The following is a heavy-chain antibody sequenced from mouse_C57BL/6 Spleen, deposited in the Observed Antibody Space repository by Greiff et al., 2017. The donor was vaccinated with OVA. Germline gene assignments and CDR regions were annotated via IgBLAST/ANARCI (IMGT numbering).Heavy chain of an antibody. CDR3: ARSYDYDGAWFAY. J-gene: IGHJ3*01. CDR2: IYPYNGVS. CDR1: GYSFTGYY. Sequence: EVKLMESGPELVKPGASVKISCKASGYSFTGYYMHWVKQSHGNILDWIGYIYPYNGVSSYNQKFKGKATLTVDKSSSTAYMELRSLTSEDSAVYYCARSYDYDGAWFAYWGQGTLVTVSA. V-gene: IGHV1-31*01. D-gene: IGHD2-4*01.